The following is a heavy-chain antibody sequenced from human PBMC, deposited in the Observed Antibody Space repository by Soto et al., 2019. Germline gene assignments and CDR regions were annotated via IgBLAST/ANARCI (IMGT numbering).Heavy chain of an antibody. CDR3: VREAPCSNGVCQFDY. J-gene: IGHJ4*02. Sequence: GGSLRLSCAASGFTFSPYEMSWVRQAPGKGLEWISYISSSGSTIHYADSVKGRFSISRDHAKKSLFLQMNSLRAEDTAVYYCVREAPCSNGVCQFDYWGRGTLVTVSS. D-gene: IGHD2-8*01. CDR2: ISSSGSTI. V-gene: IGHV3-48*03. CDR1: GFTFSPYE.